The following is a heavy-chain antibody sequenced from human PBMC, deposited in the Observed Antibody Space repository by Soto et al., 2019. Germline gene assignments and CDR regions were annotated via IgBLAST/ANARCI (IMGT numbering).Heavy chain of an antibody. V-gene: IGHV4-30-4*01. D-gene: IGHD4-17*01. CDR3: ARGLYGGNSDFDY. CDR2: IYYSGST. J-gene: IGHJ4*02. CDR1: GGSISSGDYY. Sequence: SETLSLTCTVPGGSISSGDYYWSWIRQPPGKGLEWIGYIYYSGSTYYNPSLKSRVTISVDTSKNQFSLKLSSVTAADTAVYYCARGLYGGNSDFDYWGQGTLVTVSS.